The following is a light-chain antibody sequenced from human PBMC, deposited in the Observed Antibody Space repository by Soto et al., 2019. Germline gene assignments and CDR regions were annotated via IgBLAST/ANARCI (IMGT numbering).Light chain of an antibody. CDR1: SSNIGAGHD. J-gene: IGLJ1*01. CDR3: QSYDSSLSGSEV. Sequence: QSVLTQPPSVSGAPGQRVTISCTVSSSNIGAGHDVHWYQHLPGTTPKLLIYGNGNRPSGVPDRFSGSKSGTSASLAITGLQAEDEADYYCQSYDSSLSGSEVFGTGTKVTLL. CDR2: GNG. V-gene: IGLV1-40*01.